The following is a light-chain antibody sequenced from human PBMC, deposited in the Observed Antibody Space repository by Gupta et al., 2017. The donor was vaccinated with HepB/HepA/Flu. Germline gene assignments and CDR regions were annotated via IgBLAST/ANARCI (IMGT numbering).Light chain of an antibody. CDR3: QQYDRWPLS. CDR1: QNVGTN. CDR2: GAS. Sequence: DTVVTQSPIILSVSPGDRVTLSCRTSQNVGTNLAWYQQQVGQAPRLLVFGASSRATGIPARFIGSGSETEFSLIISSLQSEDFALYFCQQYDRWPLSFGGGTRV. V-gene: IGKV3-15*01. J-gene: IGKJ4*01.